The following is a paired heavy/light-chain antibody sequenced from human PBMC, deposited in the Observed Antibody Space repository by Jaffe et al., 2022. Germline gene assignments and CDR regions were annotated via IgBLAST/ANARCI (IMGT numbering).Heavy chain of an antibody. CDR3: AVSSSPMSVRNSPHYYYYYYMDV. J-gene: IGHJ6*03. CDR1: GGTFSSYT. D-gene: IGHD6-13*01. V-gene: IGHV1-69*02. CDR2: IIPILGIA. Sequence: QVQLVQSGAEVKKPGSSVKVSCKASGGTFSSYTISWVRQAPGQGLEWMGRIIPILGIANYAQKFQGRVTITADKSTSTAYMELSSLRSEDTAVYYCAVSSSPMSVRNSPHYYYYYYMDVWGKGTTVTVSS.
Light chain of an antibody. CDR2: GAS. V-gene: IGKV3-20*01. CDR3: QQYGSSPET. Sequence: EIVLTQSPGTLSLSPGERATLSCRASQSVSSSYLAWYQQKPGQAPRLLIYGASSRATGIPDRFSGSGSGTDFTLTISRLEPEDFAVYYCQQYGSSPETFGQGTKVEIK. CDR1: QSVSSSY. J-gene: IGKJ1*01.